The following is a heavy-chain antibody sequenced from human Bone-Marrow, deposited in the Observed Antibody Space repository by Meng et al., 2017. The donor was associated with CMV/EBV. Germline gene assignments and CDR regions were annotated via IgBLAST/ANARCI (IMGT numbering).Heavy chain of an antibody. D-gene: IGHD3-3*01. V-gene: IGHV1-46*01. CDR2: INPSGGST. J-gene: IGHJ6*02. CDR1: GYTFTGYY. CDR3: ARDRGPGGDFWSGYYSYYYYGMDV. Sequence: ASVKVSCKASGYTFTGYYMHWVRQAPGQGLEWMGIINPSGGSTSYAQKFQGRVTMTRDTSTSTVYMDLSSLRSEDTAVYYCARDRGPGGDFWSGYYSYYYYGMDVWGQGTTVTVSS.